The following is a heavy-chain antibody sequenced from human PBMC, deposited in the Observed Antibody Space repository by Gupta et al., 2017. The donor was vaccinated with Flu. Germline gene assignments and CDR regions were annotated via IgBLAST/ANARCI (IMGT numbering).Heavy chain of an antibody. Sequence: EVQVVESGGGLVQPVRSQRLSCTAAGFTFCGYAINWFRQAPGKGLGWIGFTRSNTYGGTTEYDASVKGRFTISRDDSQTIAYLQMNSLKAEDTAVYYCTRVGGFCSGTYCSNAFDIWGQGTMVTVSS. CDR1: GFTFCGYA. V-gene: IGHV3-49*03. D-gene: IGHD1-26*01. CDR2: TRSNTYGGTT. CDR3: TRVGGFCSGTYCSNAFDI. J-gene: IGHJ3*02.